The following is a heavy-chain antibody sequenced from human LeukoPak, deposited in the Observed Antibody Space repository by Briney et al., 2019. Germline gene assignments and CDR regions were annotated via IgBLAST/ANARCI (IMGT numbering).Heavy chain of an antibody. CDR2: IFYSGST. D-gene: IGHD5-18*01. Sequence: PSETLSLTCAVYGGSFSSYYWSWIRQPPGKGLEWIGYIFYSGSTNYNPSLKSRVTISVDTSKNQFSLKLTSVTAADTAVYYCASGPPTGYSYVYWGQGTLVTVSS. V-gene: IGHV4-59*01. CDR3: ASGPPTGYSYVY. CDR1: GGSFSSYY. J-gene: IGHJ4*02.